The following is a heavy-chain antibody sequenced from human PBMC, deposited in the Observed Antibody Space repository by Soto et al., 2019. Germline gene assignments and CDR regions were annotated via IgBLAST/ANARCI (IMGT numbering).Heavy chain of an antibody. D-gene: IGHD5-18*01. CDR2: IDPSDSYT. V-gene: IGHV5-10-1*01. CDR3: ASLNSNYYYYYGMDV. J-gene: IGHJ6*02. Sequence: PGESLKISCKGSGYSFTSYWISWVRQMPGKGLEWMGRIDPSDSYTNYSPSFQGHVTISADKSISTAYLQWSSLKASDTAMYYCASLNSNYYYYYGMDVWGQRSTVPVSS. CDR1: GYSFTSYW.